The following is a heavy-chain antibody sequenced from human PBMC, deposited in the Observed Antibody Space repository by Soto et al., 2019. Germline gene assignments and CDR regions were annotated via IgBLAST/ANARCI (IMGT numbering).Heavy chain of an antibody. CDR2: VVPISGTA. Sequence: QVQLVQSGAEVNKPGSSVKVACNAAVGTFTTFAVSWVRQASGQGLDWMGGVVPISGTAHYAQKSQGRVTITADESRSTAYMELSRRISEDTAVYDCHSRCSSPSCYYRLDRDWGQGTLITVSS. J-gene: IGHJ4*02. V-gene: IGHV1-69*01. D-gene: IGHD2-2*01. CDR1: VGTFTTFA. CDR3: HSRCSSPSCYYRLDRD.